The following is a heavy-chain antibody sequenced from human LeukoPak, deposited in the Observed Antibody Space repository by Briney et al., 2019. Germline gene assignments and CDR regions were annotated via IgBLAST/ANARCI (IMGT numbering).Heavy chain of an antibody. J-gene: IGHJ4*02. Sequence: GGSLRLSCAASEFTFSSYEMNWVRQAPGKGLEWVSYISSSGSTIYYADSVKGRFTISRDNAKNSLYLQMNSLRAEDTAVYYCARGDLLWFGELLYFDYWGQGTLVTVSS. CDR1: EFTFSSYE. V-gene: IGHV3-48*03. D-gene: IGHD3-10*01. CDR3: ARGDLLWFGELLYFDY. CDR2: ISSSGSTI.